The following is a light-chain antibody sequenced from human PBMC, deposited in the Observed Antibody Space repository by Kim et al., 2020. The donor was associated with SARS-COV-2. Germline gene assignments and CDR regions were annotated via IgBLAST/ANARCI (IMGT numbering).Light chain of an antibody. CDR3: QQYGSPLT. CDR1: QRINTSY. CDR2: GAS. J-gene: IGKJ4*01. V-gene: IGKV3-20*01. Sequence: VLTQSPDTLSLSPGERATLSCRASQRINTSYLAWYQQRHGQPPRLLIYGASSRATGIPDRFSGSGSGTDFTLTISRLDPEDFAVYFCQQYGSPLTFGGGTKVDIK.